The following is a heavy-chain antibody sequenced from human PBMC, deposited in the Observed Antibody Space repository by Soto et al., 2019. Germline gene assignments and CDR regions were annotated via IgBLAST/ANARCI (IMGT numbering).Heavy chain of an antibody. CDR3: ARVPGVVVSADDAFDI. J-gene: IGHJ3*02. CDR2: IYHSGSA. D-gene: IGHD2-21*02. Sequence: QVQLQESGPGLVKPSGTLSLTCAVSGGSVSSSNWWSWVRHSPGKGLEWMGEIYHSGSAHYNPSLKSGATISLDKSKNQFSLRLTSVTAADTAVYYCARVPGVVVSADDAFDIWGPGTRVIVSS. CDR1: GGSVSSSNW. V-gene: IGHV4-4*02.